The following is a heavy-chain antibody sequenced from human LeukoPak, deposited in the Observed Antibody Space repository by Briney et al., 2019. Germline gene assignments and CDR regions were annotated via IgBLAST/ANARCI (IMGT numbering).Heavy chain of an antibody. J-gene: IGHJ3*02. CDR1: GFTFTKYE. Sequence: GGPLRLSCAASGFTFTKYEMNWVRQAPGKGLEWISYISGGNNAIYYADSVKGRFTISRDNGKNSLYLHMSSLRADDTAIYYCATETEYSNYDAFDIWGQGTMVTVSS. D-gene: IGHD4-11*01. V-gene: IGHV3-48*03. CDR2: ISGGNNAI. CDR3: ATETEYSNYDAFDI.